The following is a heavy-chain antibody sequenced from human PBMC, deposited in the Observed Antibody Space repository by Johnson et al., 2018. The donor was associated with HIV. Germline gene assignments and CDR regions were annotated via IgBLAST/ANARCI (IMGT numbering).Heavy chain of an antibody. Sequence: VQLVESGGGLVQPGGSLRLSCGASPFTFNSNATSWVRQAPVKGLDWVSLISFSGGKGRFTISRDNAKNSLYLQMNSLRAEDTAVYYCARPSEPNYGGNSGMWWNAFDIWGQGTKVTVSS. CDR1: PFTFNSNA. V-gene: IGHV3-48*04. CDR3: ARPSEPNYGGNSGMWWNAFDI. D-gene: IGHD4-23*01. CDR2: ISFSG. J-gene: IGHJ3*02.